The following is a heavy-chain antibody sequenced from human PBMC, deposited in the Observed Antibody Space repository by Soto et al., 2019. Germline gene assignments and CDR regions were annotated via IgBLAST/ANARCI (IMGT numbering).Heavy chain of an antibody. J-gene: IGHJ4*02. CDR3: ARVDYYDDYGGQYFDY. CDR2: IYFIGSP. CDR1: GASVTAGGYY. D-gene: IGHD3-22*01. V-gene: IGHV4-31*03. Sequence: NPSETLSLTCTVSGASVTAGGYYWSWIRQHPGKVLEWIGFIYFIGSPSYNPSLKSRITMSLDTSKNQFSLNLTSVTAADTAVYFCARVDYYDDYGGQYFDYWGQGILVTVSS.